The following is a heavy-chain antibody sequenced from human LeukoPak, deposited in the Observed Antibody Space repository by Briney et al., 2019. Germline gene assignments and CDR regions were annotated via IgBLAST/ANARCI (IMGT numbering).Heavy chain of an antibody. V-gene: IGHV4-59*01. CDR1: GGSISSYY. J-gene: IGHJ4*02. CDR3: ARGQRGYSSSWYDY. CDR2: IYYSGST. Sequence: SETLSLTCTVSGGSISSYYWSWIRQPPGKRLEWIGYIYYSGSTSYNPSLKSRVTISVDTSKNQFSLKLSSVTAADTAVYYCARGQRGYSSSWYDYWGQGTLVTVSS. D-gene: IGHD6-13*01.